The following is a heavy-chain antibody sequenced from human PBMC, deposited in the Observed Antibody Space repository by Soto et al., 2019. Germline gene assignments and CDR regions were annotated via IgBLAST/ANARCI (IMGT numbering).Heavy chain of an antibody. CDR1: GGSISSSSYY. Sequence: SETLSLTCTVSGGSISSSSYYWGWIRQPPGKGLEWIGSIYYSGSTYYNPSLKSRVTISVDTSKNQFSLKLSSVTAADTAVYYCASQNDRSYSSGWLEFDYWGQGTLVTVSS. CDR3: ASQNDRSYSSGWLEFDY. J-gene: IGHJ4*02. D-gene: IGHD6-19*01. CDR2: IYYSGST. V-gene: IGHV4-39*01.